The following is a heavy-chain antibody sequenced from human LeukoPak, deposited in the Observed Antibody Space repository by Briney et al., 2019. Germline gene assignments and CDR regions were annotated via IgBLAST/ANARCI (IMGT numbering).Heavy chain of an antibody. J-gene: IGHJ6*02. D-gene: IGHD2-15*01. CDR2: INHSGST. CDR3: ARVQARYCSGGSCYPRGNYYYYYGMDV. Sequence: PSETLFLTCAVYGGSFSGYYWSWIRQPPGKGLEWIGEINHSGSTNYNPSLKSRVTISVDTSKNQFSLKLSSVTAADTAVYYCARVQARYCSGGSCYPRGNYYYYYGMDVWGQGTTVTVSS. CDR1: GGSFSGYY. V-gene: IGHV4-34*01.